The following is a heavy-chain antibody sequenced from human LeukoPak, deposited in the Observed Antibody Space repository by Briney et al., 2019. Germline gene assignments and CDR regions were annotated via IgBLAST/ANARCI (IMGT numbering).Heavy chain of an antibody. J-gene: IGHJ6*02. V-gene: IGHV1-8*01. CDR2: MNPNSGNT. Sequence: ASVKVSFKASGYTFTSYDINWVRQATGQGLEWMGWMNPNSGNTGYAQKFQGRVTMTRNTSISTAYMELSSLRSEDTAVYYCARVISPYYDFWSGYYGMDVWGQGTTVTVSS. CDR1: GYTFTSYD. CDR3: ARVISPYYDFWSGYYGMDV. D-gene: IGHD3-3*01.